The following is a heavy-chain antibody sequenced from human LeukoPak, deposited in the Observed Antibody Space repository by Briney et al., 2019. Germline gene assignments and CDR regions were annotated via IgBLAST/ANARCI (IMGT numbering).Heavy chain of an antibody. Sequence: PGGSLRLSCAASGFSFSTCAMSWVRQAPGEGLEWVSTISGSATTTYYADSVKGRFTSSRDNSKNTLYLQMNSLRAEDTAVYYCAKDTSNGYTDSYYGMAVWGQGTTVTVSS. CDR1: GFSFSTCA. D-gene: IGHD5-24*01. V-gene: IGHV3-23*01. CDR2: ISGSATTT. J-gene: IGHJ6*02. CDR3: AKDTSNGYTDSYYGMAV.